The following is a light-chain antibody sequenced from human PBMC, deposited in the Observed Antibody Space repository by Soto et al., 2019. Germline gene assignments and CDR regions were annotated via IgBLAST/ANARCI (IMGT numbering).Light chain of an antibody. CDR1: QSISSY. CDR2: DAS. Sequence: IQVTQSPSSLSASVGDRVTITCRASQSISSYLNWYQQKPGKAPKLLIYDASSLESGVPSRFSGSGSGTEFTLTISSLQPDDFATYYCQQSYSTAITFGQGTRLEIK. CDR3: QQSYSTAIT. J-gene: IGKJ5*01. V-gene: IGKV1-39*01.